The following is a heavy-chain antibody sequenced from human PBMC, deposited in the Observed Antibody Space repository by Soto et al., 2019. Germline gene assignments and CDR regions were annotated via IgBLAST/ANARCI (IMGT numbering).Heavy chain of an antibody. V-gene: IGHV3-23*01. J-gene: IGHJ3*02. Sequence: EVQLLESGGGLVQPGGSLRLSCAASGFTFSSYAMSWVRQTPGKGLEWVSGVLGGGGSTFYADSVKGRFTISRDNSKNTLYVQMNSLRAEDTAIYYCARKGPPRDAFDIWSQGTMVTVSS. CDR2: VLGGGGST. CDR1: GFTFSSYA. CDR3: ARKGPPRDAFDI.